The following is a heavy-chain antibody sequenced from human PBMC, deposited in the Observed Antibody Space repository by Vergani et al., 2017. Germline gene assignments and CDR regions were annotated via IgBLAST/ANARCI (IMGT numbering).Heavy chain of an antibody. CDR2: IYYSGST. Sequence: QLQLQESGPGLVKPSETLSLTCTVSGGSISSSSYYWGWIRQPPGKGLEWIGSIYYSGSTYYNPSLKSRVTISVDTSKNQFSLKLSSVTAADTAVYYCARHGWQKQYYYDSSGYCEFDYWGQGTLVTVSS. J-gene: IGHJ4*02. CDR3: ARHGWQKQYYYDSSGYCEFDY. V-gene: IGHV4-39*01. D-gene: IGHD3-22*01. CDR1: GGSISSSSYY.